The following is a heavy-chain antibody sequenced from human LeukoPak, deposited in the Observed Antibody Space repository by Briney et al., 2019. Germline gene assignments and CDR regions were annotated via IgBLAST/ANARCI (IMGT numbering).Heavy chain of an antibody. CDR1: GYTFTSYY. CDR2: INPSGGST. J-gene: IGHJ4*02. CDR3: AKVSGLWDSSGYYYTPPYFDY. Sequence: ASVKVSCKASGYTFTSYYMHWVRQAPGQGLEWMGIINPSGGSTSYAQKFQGRVTMTRDMSTSTVYMELSSLRSEDTAVYYCAKVSGLWDSSGYYYTPPYFDYWGQGTLVTVSS. V-gene: IGHV1-46*01. D-gene: IGHD3-22*01.